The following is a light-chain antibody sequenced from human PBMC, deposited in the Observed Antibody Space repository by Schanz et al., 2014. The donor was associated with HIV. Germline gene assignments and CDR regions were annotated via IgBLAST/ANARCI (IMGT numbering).Light chain of an antibody. CDR2: GAS. CDR1: QSVSRN. V-gene: IGKV3D-15*01. Sequence: EIVMTQSPATLSVSPGERATLSCRASQSVSRNLAWYQQKPGQAPKLLIFGASNRATGIPDRFSGSESGTDFTLTISRVEAEDYAVYYCQQYDSPPWTFGQGTKVEVK. J-gene: IGKJ1*01. CDR3: QQYDSPPWT.